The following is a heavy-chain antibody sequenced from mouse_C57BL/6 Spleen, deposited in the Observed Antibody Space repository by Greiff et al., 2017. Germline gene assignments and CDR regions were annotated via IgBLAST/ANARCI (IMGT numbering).Heavy chain of an antibody. Sequence: QVQLKESGPGLAAPSQSLSITCTVSGFSLTSYGVDWVRQSPGKGLEWLGVIWGVGSTNYNSALKSRLSISKDNSKSQVFLKMNSLQTDDTAMYYCARIYYYGSSYEDYAMDYWGQGTSVTVSS. CDR2: IWGVGST. D-gene: IGHD1-1*01. V-gene: IGHV2-6*01. CDR1: GFSLTSYG. CDR3: ARIYYYGSSYEDYAMDY. J-gene: IGHJ4*01.